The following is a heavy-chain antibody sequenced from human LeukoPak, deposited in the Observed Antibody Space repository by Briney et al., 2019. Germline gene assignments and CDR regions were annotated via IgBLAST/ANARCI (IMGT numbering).Heavy chain of an antibody. CDR2: ISGSGGST. CDR3: AKMGGGKSYSLYYFDY. V-gene: IGHV3-23*01. CDR1: GFTFSSYA. Sequence: TGGSLRLSCAASGFTFSSYAMSWVRQAPGKGLEWVSAISGSGGSTYYADSVKGRFTISRDNSKNTLYLQMNSLRAEDTAVYYCAKMGGGKSYSLYYFDYWGQGTLVTVSS. D-gene: IGHD1-26*01. J-gene: IGHJ4*02.